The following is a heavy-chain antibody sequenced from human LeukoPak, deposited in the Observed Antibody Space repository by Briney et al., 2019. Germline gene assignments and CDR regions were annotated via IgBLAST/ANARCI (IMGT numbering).Heavy chain of an antibody. CDR1: GGSISSYS. CDR2: IYYSGSA. CDR3: ARGFGDWGLSWFDP. J-gene: IGHJ5*02. V-gene: IGHV4-59*01. D-gene: IGHD3-10*01. Sequence: SETLSLTCTVSGGSISSYSWSWLRQPPGKGLEWIGYIYYSGSAKYNPSLKSRVTISVDTSKNQFSLKLTSVTAADTAVYYCARGFGDWGLSWFDPWGQGTLVTVSS.